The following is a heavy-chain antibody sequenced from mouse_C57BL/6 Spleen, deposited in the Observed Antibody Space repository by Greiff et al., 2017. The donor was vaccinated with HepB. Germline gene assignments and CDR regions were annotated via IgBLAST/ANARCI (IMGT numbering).Heavy chain of an antibody. D-gene: IGHD3-2*02. J-gene: IGHJ3*01. CDR1: GYTFPDYE. CDR2: IDPDTGGT. V-gene: IGHV1-15*01. Sequence: QVQLQQSGAELVRPGASVTLSCKASGYTFPDYEMHWVKQTPVHGLEWIEAIDPDTGGTASNQTFKGKAILTADKSSSTAYMELRSLTSEDSAVYYCTRPSAGLWPWFAYWGQGTLVTVSA. CDR3: TRPSAGLWPWFAY.